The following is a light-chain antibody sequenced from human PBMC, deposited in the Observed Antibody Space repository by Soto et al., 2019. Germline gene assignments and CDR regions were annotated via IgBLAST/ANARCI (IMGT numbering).Light chain of an antibody. CDR2: VAS. Sequence: DIQLTQSPSFLSASVGDRVTITCRASQDISNYLAWYQQKPGKAPKLLIYVASTLQSGIPSRFSGSGSGTEFTLTISSLQPEDFATYYCQQLKSYTIFGQGTKLEIK. V-gene: IGKV1-9*01. CDR3: QQLKSYTI. J-gene: IGKJ2*01. CDR1: QDISNY.